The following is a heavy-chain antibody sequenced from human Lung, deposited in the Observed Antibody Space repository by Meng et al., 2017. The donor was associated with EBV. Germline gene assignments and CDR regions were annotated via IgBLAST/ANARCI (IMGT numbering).Heavy chain of an antibody. CDR1: RDPFPSYL. V-gene: IGHV1-46*01. J-gene: IGHJ4*02. CDR3: VFREYGDFDY. CDR2: INPSGGSS. Sequence: VELGADVMKAGASVTVYYNASRDPFPSYLSNWVQQATGQGLEWMGVINPSGGSSIYAQRFQGRVTITSDTSTTTVYMDLSSLRSEETAVFYCVFREYGDFDYWGQGTLVTGSS. D-gene: IGHD3-10*02.